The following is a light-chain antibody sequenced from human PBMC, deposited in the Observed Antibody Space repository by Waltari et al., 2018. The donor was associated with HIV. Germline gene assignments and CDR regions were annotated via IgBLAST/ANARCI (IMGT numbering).Light chain of an antibody. CDR1: NSDVGSDNR. V-gene: IGLV2-18*02. CDR3: SSYTSSSTLWM. CDR2: EVN. J-gene: IGLJ3*02. Sequence: QSALTQPPSVSGSPGQSVTISCTGTNSDVGSDNRVSWYQLPPGTAPKLMIYEVNNRPSGVPDRFSGSKSGNTTSLTISGLQAEDEADYYCSSYTSSSTLWMFGGGTKLTVL.